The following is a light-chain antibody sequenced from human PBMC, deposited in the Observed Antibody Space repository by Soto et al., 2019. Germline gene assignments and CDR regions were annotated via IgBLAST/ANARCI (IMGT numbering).Light chain of an antibody. CDR2: KAS. J-gene: IGKJ3*01. V-gene: IGKV1-5*03. CDR3: QQYNSYPIS. CDR1: QSISSW. Sequence: IQMTQSPSTLSASVGDRVTITCRASQSISSWLAWYQQNPGKAPNLLIYKASRLESGVPSRFSGSGSGTEFTLTISSLQPDDFATYYCQQYNSYPISFGPGTKVHI.